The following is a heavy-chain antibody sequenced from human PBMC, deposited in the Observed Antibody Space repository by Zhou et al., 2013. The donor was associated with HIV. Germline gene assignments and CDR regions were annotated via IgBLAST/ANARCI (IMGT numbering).Heavy chain of an antibody. CDR3: ARGWRYYGSGSYHEYFQY. CDR1: GAPFSSFA. Sequence: QVQLVQSGAEVKKPGSSVKISCTTSGAPFSSFAFNWMRQAPGQGLEWVGGIIPILGTPNYAQKFLGRVAITADESTSTAYMELSSLRSEDAAVYYCARGWRYYGSGSYHEYFQYWGQGHPGHRRL. J-gene: IGHJ1*01. V-gene: IGHV1-69*11. CDR2: IIPILGTP. D-gene: IGHD3-10*01.